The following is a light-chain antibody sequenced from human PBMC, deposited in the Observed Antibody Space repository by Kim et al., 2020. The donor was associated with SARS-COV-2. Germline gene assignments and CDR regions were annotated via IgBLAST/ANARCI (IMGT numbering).Light chain of an antibody. CDR3: QQYNARLGT. CDR2: GAS. V-gene: IGKV3-15*01. CDR1: QSVSTS. J-gene: IGKJ1*01. Sequence: EIVMTQSPATLSVSPGERATLFCRASQSVSTSLAWYQQKPSQPPRLLIHGASARATGVPARFSGSGSGTEFTLTISSVQSEDFAVYYCQQYNARLGTFGQGTKVDIK.